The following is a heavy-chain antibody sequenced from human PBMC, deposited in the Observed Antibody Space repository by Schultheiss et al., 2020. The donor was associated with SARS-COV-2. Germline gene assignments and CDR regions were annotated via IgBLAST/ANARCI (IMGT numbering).Heavy chain of an antibody. CDR2: INPNSGGT. V-gene: IGHV1-2*04. Sequence: GGSLRLSCKASGYTFTGYYMHWVRQAPGQGLEWMGWINPNSGGTNYAQKFQGWVTMTRDTSISTAYMELSRLRSDDTAVYYCARGQYSSGWSGYYYYGMDVWGQGTTVTVSS. CDR3: ARGQYSSGWSGYYYYGMDV. CDR1: GYTFTGYY. J-gene: IGHJ6*02. D-gene: IGHD6-19*01.